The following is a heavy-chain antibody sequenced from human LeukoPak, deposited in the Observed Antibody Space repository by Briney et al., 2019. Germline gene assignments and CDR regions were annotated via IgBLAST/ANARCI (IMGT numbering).Heavy chain of an antibody. CDR2: ISGSGGGT. V-gene: IGHV3-23*01. CDR3: AKGYSITGPKGVGFDY. CDR1: GVTFSSDA. D-gene: IGHD6-13*01. Sequence: PGRSLRLSCAASGVTFSSDAMSWGRHAPGEGLGWVSAISGSGGGTYYADSVKGRFTISRDNSKNTLYLQMNSLRAEDTAVYYCAKGYSITGPKGVGFDYWGQGTLVTVSS. J-gene: IGHJ4*02.